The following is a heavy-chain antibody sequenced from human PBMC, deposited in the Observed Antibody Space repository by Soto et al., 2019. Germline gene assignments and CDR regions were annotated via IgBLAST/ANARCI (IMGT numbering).Heavy chain of an antibody. Sequence: SQTLSLTCAISGDSVSSNSAAWNWIRQSPSRGLEWLGRTYYRSKWYNDYTVSVKSRITINPDTSKNQFSLQLNSVTPEDTAVYYFARQRRVTGAVYYYYMDVWGKGTTVTVSS. CDR1: GDSVSSNSAA. D-gene: IGHD6-25*01. CDR2: TYYRSKWYN. V-gene: IGHV6-1*01. CDR3: ARQRRVTGAVYYYYMDV. J-gene: IGHJ6*03.